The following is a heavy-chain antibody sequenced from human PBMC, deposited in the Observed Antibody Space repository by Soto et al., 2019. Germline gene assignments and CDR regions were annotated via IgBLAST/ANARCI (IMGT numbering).Heavy chain of an antibody. J-gene: IGHJ4*02. CDR1: GFMFGDYA. CDR3: VRANNRSLSESLGGTNSYYFAH. V-gene: IGHV3-9*01. D-gene: IGHD1-26*01. CDR2: ISWSTSST. Sequence: EVRLVESGGTLVQPGRSLRLSCAGSGFMFGDYAMHWVRQAAGNALEGVSGISWSTSSTAYADSVKGRFTISRDDAKNSLYLQMDSLKPEDPAFYYCVRANNRSLSESLGGTNSYYFAHWGQGALVSVSS.